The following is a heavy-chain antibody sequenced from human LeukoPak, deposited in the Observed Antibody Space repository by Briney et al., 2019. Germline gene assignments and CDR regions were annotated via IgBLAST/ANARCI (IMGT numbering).Heavy chain of an antibody. Sequence: GESLKISCKGSGYSFTSYWIGWVRQMPGKGLEWMGIIYPGDSDTRYSPSFQGQVTISADKSISTAHLQWSSLKASDTAIYYCARGSREYYYYYGMDVWGQGTTVTVSS. CDR1: GYSFTSYW. D-gene: IGHD2-15*01. CDR3: ARGSREYYYYYGMDV. CDR2: IYPGDSDT. J-gene: IGHJ6*02. V-gene: IGHV5-51*01.